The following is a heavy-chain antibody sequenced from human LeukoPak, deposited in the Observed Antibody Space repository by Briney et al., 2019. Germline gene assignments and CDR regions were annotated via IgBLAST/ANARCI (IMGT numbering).Heavy chain of an antibody. V-gene: IGHV1-69*06. Sequence: ASVKVSCKASGGTFSSYAISWVRQAPGQGLEWMGGIIPIFGTADYAQEFQGRVTITADKSTSTAYMELSSLRFEDTAVYYCARTVVVTAEHAFDIWGQGTMVTVSS. CDR3: ARTVVVTAEHAFDI. CDR2: IIPIFGTA. CDR1: GGTFSSYA. D-gene: IGHD2-21*02. J-gene: IGHJ3*02.